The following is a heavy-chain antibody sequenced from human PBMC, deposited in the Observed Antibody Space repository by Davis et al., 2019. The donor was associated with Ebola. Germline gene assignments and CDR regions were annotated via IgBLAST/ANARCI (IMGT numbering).Heavy chain of an antibody. Sequence: HTSGSLRLSCAASGFTFSSYWMHWVRQAPGKGLVWVSRINSDGSSSSYADSVKGRFTISRDNAKNTLYLEMNSLRAEDTAVYYCARGYCTGGVCYVHYYYGMDVWGQGTTVTVSS. CDR2: INSDGSSS. CDR1: GFTFSSYW. J-gene: IGHJ6*02. D-gene: IGHD2-8*02. V-gene: IGHV3-74*01. CDR3: ARGYCTGGVCYVHYYYGMDV.